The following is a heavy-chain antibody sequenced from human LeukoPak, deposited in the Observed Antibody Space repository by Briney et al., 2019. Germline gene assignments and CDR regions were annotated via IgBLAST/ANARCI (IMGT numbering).Heavy chain of an antibody. CDR1: GYTFTSDG. Sequence: ASVKVSCKASGYTFTSDGISWVRQAPGQGLEWMGWISAYNGNTNYAQKLQGRVTMTTDTSTSTAYMELRSLRSDDTAVCYCARDKQWELPAPSPFDYWGQGTLVTVSS. CDR3: ARDKQWELPAPSPFDY. J-gene: IGHJ4*02. D-gene: IGHD1-26*01. CDR2: ISAYNGNT. V-gene: IGHV1-18*01.